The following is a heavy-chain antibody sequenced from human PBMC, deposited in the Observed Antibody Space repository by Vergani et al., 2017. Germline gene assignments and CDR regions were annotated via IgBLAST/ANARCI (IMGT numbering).Heavy chain of an antibody. D-gene: IGHD5-18*01. CDR3: ASVDTRRGNNR. Sequence: QVHLVESGGGAVQPGRSLTLSCVASGFSFRGHGMHWVRQAPGKGLEWVSFVSTGTKSQSYAESVKGRFTISRDSAKNSLYLQMDSLRAEDTAVYYCASVDTRRGNNRWDQGILVTVSS. V-gene: IGHV3-33*08. CDR2: VSTGTKSQ. J-gene: IGHJ4*02. CDR1: GFSFRGHG.